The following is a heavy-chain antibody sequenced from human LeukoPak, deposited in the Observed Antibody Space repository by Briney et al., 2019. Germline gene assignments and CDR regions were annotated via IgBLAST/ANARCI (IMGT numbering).Heavy chain of an antibody. Sequence: SVKVSCKASGYTFTSYAIIWVRQAPGQGLEWMGGIIPIFGTANYAQKFQGRVTITADESTSTAYMELSSLRSEDTAVYYCATHDTAEGNWFDPWGQGTLVTVSS. CDR3: ATHDTAEGNWFDP. CDR2: IIPIFGTA. V-gene: IGHV1-69*13. J-gene: IGHJ5*02. CDR1: GYTFTSYA. D-gene: IGHD5-18*01.